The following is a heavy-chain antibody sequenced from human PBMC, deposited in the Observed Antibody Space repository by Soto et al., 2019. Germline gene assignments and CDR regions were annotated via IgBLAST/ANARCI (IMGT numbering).Heavy chain of an antibody. CDR2: IVVASGRT. CDR1: GFDFGSFG. Sequence: WASVKVSCKASGFDFGSFGIQFLRQTRGRGLEWIGWIVVASGRTNYARQFQGRVAFSRDMSSTTAYMDLYDLKSDDTAVYFCSADHPHTAIGWTVWGQGTTVTVSS. J-gene: IGHJ6*02. V-gene: IGHV1-58*02. CDR3: SADHPHTAIGWTV.